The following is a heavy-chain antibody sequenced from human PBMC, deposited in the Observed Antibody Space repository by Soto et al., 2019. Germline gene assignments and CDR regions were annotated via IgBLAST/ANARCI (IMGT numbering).Heavy chain of an antibody. CDR1: GFTFSDYY. J-gene: IGHJ6*03. V-gene: IGHV3-11*01. CDR2: ISSSGSTI. CDR3: ARTSLVVAAMFYYYYMDV. Sequence: GGSLRLSCAASGFTFSDYYMSWIRQAPGKGLEWVSYISSSGSTIYYADSVKGRFTISRDNAKNSLYLQMNSLRAEDTAVYYCARTSLVVAAMFYYYYMDVWGKGTTVTVSS. D-gene: IGHD2-15*01.